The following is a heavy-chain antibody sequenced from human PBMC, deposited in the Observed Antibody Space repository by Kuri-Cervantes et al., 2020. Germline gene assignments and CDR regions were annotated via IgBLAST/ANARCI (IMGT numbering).Heavy chain of an antibody. CDR2: MNPNSGNT. Sequence: ASVKVSCKASGGTFSSYAISWVRQAPGQGLEWMGGMNPNSGNTGYAQKFQGRVTMTRNTSISTAYMELRSLRSDDTAVYYCARATLAVAGGNFDYWGQGTLVTVSS. CDR3: ARATLAVAGGNFDY. CDR1: GGTFSSYA. D-gene: IGHD6-19*01. J-gene: IGHJ4*02. V-gene: IGHV1-8*02.